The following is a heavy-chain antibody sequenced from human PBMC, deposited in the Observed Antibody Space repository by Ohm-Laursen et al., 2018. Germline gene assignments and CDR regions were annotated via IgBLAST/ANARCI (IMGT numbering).Heavy chain of an antibody. Sequence: GSLRLSCAASEFTFSSYEMNWVRQAPGKGLEWVSYISGSGGTIYYADSVKGRFTISRDNAKNSLYLQMNSLRAEDTAVYYCARVIGQDYFDYWGQGTLVTVSS. CDR2: ISGSGGTI. D-gene: IGHD2/OR15-2a*01. V-gene: IGHV3-48*03. CDR1: EFTFSSYE. J-gene: IGHJ4*02. CDR3: ARVIGQDYFDY.